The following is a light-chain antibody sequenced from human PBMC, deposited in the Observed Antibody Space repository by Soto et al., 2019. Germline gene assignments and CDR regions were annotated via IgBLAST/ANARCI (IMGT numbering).Light chain of an antibody. CDR3: QQSHSIPYT. CDR1: QTISSY. CDR2: AAS. Sequence: DIQMTQSPSSLSASVGDRVTITCRASQTISSYLTWYQQKPGKAPKLLIYAASSLQSGVPSRFSGSGSGTDFTLTISSLQPEDFANYYCQQSHSIPYTFGQGTKLEIK. V-gene: IGKV1-39*01. J-gene: IGKJ2*01.